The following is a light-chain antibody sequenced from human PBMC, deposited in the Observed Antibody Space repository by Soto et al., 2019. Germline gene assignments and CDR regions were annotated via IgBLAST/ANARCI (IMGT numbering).Light chain of an antibody. CDR2: GAY. CDR3: IQYNSWPRT. J-gene: IGKJ1*01. CDR1: QSVSSSY. Sequence: EIVLTQSPGTLSLSPGERATLSCRASQSVSSSYLAWYQQKPGQAPRLLIYGAYSRATGIQDRFSGSGSGTEFTLTIRSLQSEDFAVYYCIQYNSWPRTFGQGTKVDIK. V-gene: IGKV3-20*01.